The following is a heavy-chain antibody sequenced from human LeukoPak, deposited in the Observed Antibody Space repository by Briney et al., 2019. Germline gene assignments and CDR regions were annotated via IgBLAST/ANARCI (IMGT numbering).Heavy chain of an antibody. Sequence: PSETLSLTCTVSGGSINNYYWSWIRQPPGKGLEWIGYIYYSGSTKYNPSLKSRVSLSVDTSKNQFSLNLTSVTAADTALYYCARDRRSGEDSNFWGQGTLVTVSS. J-gene: IGHJ4*02. CDR3: ARDRRSGEDSNF. V-gene: IGHV4-59*01. CDR2: IYYSGST. CDR1: GGSINNYY. D-gene: IGHD2-15*01.